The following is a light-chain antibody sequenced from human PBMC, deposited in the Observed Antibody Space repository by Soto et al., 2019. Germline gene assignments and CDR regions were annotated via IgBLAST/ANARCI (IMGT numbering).Light chain of an antibody. CDR2: EVN. J-gene: IGLJ1*01. CDR1: SSDVGTYNR. V-gene: IGLV2-18*02. Sequence: QSALTQPPSVSGSPGQSVIISFTGTSSDVGTYNRVSWYQQPPGTAPKLMIFEVNNRPAGVPDRFSGSKSGNTASLTISGLQAEDEAVYYCSSYSSSSTYVFGTGTKLTVL. CDR3: SSYSSSSTYV.